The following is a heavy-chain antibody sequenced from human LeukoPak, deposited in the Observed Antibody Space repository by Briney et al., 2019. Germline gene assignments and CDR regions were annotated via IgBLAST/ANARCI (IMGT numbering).Heavy chain of an antibody. D-gene: IGHD5-12*01. V-gene: IGHV5-51*01. J-gene: IGHJ4*02. CDR1: GYTFTSYW. CDR3: ARSAFSGHQSDY. CDR2: IYPADSDT. Sequence: GESLKISCQGSGYTFTSYWIGWVRQMPGKGLAWMGIIYPADSDTRYSPSFQGQVTFSADKSISTAYLQWSSLKASDTAIYYCARSAFSGHQSDYWGQGTLVTVSS.